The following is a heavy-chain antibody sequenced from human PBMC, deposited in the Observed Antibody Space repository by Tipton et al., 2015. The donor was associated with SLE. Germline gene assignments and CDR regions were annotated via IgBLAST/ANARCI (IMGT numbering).Heavy chain of an antibody. CDR2: IFYTGST. Sequence: TLSLTCTVSGYSINNGFYWGWIRQPPGKGLEWIGSIFYTGSTYYNPSLNSRVSFSIDTSENHFSLRLNSVTAADTAVYYCARRHYSGPFDSWGQGTLVTVSS. J-gene: IGHJ4*02. CDR3: ARRHYSGPFDS. V-gene: IGHV4-38-2*02. CDR1: GYSINNGFY. D-gene: IGHD5-12*01.